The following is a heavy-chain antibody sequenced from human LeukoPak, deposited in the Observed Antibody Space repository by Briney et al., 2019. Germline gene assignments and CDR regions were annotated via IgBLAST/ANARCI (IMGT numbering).Heavy chain of an antibody. CDR2: IYYSGST. CDR3: ARRGSYYRVDY. D-gene: IGHD1-26*01. J-gene: IGHJ4*02. V-gene: IGHV4-59*08. Sequence: SETLSLTCTVSGGSISSYYWSWIPQPPGKGLEWIGYIYYSGSTNYDPSLKSRVTMSVDTPKNQFSLKLSSVTAADTAVYYCARRGSYYRVDYWGQGTLVTVSS. CDR1: GGSISSYY.